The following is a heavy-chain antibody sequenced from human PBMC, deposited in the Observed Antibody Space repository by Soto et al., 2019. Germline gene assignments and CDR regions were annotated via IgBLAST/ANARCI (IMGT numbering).Heavy chain of an antibody. Sequence: WGSLRLSCAASGFTVSSNYMSWARQAPGKGLEWVSVIYSGGSTYYADSVKGRFTTSRDNSKNTLYLQMNSLRAEDTAVYYCAKAMRGYSYGLRLHANYDYWGQGTLVTVS. J-gene: IGHJ4*02. D-gene: IGHD5-18*01. V-gene: IGHV3-53*05. CDR2: IYSGGST. CDR3: AKAMRGYSYGLRLHANYDY. CDR1: GFTVSSNY.